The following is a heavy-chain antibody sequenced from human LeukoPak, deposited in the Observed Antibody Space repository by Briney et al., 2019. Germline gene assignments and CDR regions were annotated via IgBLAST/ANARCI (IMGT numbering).Heavy chain of an antibody. J-gene: IGHJ3*02. V-gene: IGHV3-72*01. CDR1: GFTFSVHY. CDR3: GRDLGLVARGDAFDI. Sequence: GGSLRLSCAASGFTFSVHYMDWVRQAPGKGLEWVGRIKNRANRYTTQYAASVKGRFTISTDDSKNSLYLQMNSLTTDDTAVYYCGRDLGLVARGDAFDIWGQGTMVTVSS. D-gene: IGHD2-2*01. CDR2: IKNRANRYTT.